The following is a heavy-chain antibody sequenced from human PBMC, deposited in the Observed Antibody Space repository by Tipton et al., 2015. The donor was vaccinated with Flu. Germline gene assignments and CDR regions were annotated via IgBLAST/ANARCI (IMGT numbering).Heavy chain of an antibody. CDR2: MHYSGNN. J-gene: IGHJ4*02. D-gene: IGHD3-3*01. CDR1: GGSISSSTYY. Sequence: TLSLTCTVSGGSISSSTYYWGWIRQPPGKGLEWVGCMHYSGNNYYNPSLKSRVTISVDTSKNQFSLEVTSVTAADTAVYYCTRGYYDFWSGKAFDYWGQGTLVTVSS. V-gene: IGHV4-39*01. CDR3: TRGYYDFWSGKAFDY.